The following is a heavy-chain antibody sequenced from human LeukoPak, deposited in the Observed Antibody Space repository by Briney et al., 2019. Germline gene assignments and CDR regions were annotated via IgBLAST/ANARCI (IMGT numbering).Heavy chain of an antibody. CDR2: IYYSGST. D-gene: IGHD3-9*01. J-gene: IGHJ5*02. CDR3: ARSVNYDILTGYYKGNWFDP. Sequence: PSETLSLTCTVSGGSISSSSYYWRWIRQPPGKGLEWIGSIYYSGSTYYNPSLKSRVTISVDTSKNQFSLKLSSVTAADTAVYYCARSVNYDILTGYYKGNWFDPWGQGTLVTVSS. CDR1: GGSISSSSYY. V-gene: IGHV4-39*01.